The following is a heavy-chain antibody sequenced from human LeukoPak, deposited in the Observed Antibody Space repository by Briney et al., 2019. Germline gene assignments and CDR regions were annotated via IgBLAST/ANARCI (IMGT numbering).Heavy chain of an antibody. Sequence: ASVKVSCKASGYTFTGYYMHWVRQAPGQGLEWMGWINPNSGGTNYAQKFQGRVTMTRDTSISTAYMELRSLRSDDTAVYYCARAYSHLAAGIDYWGQGTLVTVSS. V-gene: IGHV1-2*02. CDR3: ARAYSHLAAGIDY. CDR1: GYTFTGYY. J-gene: IGHJ4*02. D-gene: IGHD6-13*01. CDR2: INPNSGGT.